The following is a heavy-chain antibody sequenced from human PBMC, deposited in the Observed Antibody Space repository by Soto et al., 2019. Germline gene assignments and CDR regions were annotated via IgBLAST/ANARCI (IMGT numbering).Heavy chain of an antibody. CDR3: ARLHSGTARPDY. CDR1: GYTYTNYW. V-gene: IGHV5-51*01. J-gene: IGHJ4*02. CDR2: LYPGDSDT. Sequence: PGESLKISCKASGYTYTNYWLGWVRQMPGKGLEWMGILYPGDSDTRYSPSFEGQVTISADKSITTAYLQWSSLRASDTDMYYCARLHSGTARPDYWGQGTQVTVSS. D-gene: IGHD6-19*01.